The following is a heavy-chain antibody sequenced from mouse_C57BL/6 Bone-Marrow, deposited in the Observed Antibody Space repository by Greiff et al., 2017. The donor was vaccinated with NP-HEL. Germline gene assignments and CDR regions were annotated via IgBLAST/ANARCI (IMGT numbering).Heavy chain of an antibody. J-gene: IGHJ3*01. CDR2: INPSSGYT. V-gene: IGHV1-7*01. Sequence: QVQLKQSGAELAKPGASVKLSCKASGYTFTSYWMHWVKQRPGQGLEWIGYINPSSGYTKYNQKFKDKATLTADKYSSTAYMQLSSLTYEDSAVYYCAREREIYYYGSSPWFAYWGQGTLVTVSA. D-gene: IGHD1-1*01. CDR3: AREREIYYYGSSPWFAY. CDR1: GYTFTSYW.